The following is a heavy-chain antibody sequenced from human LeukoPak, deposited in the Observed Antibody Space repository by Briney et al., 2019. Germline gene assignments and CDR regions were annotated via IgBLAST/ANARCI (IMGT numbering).Heavy chain of an antibody. Sequence: SVKVSCKASGGTFSSYAISWVRQAPGQGLEWMGGIIPIFGTANYAQKFQGRVTMTRDTSTSTVYMELSSLRSEDTAVYYCARDLDYYDSSGAYWGQGTLVTVSS. CDR1: GGTFSSYA. CDR2: IIPIFGTA. J-gene: IGHJ4*02. CDR3: ARDLDYYDSSGAY. D-gene: IGHD3-22*01. V-gene: IGHV1-69*05.